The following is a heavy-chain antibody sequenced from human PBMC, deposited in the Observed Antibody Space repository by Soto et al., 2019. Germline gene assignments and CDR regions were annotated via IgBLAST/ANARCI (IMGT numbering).Heavy chain of an antibody. V-gene: IGHV4-61*01. D-gene: IGHD3-3*02. CDR2: IYYSGST. Sequence: PSETLSLTCTVSGGSVSSGRYYWSWIRQPPGKGLELIGYIYYSGSTNYNPSLQSRVTISVDTSKKQFSLNLSSVTAADTAVYYCAQSASIFGVVGGWGQGTLVTVSS. CDR3: AQSASIFGVVGG. J-gene: IGHJ4*02. CDR1: GGSVSSGRYY.